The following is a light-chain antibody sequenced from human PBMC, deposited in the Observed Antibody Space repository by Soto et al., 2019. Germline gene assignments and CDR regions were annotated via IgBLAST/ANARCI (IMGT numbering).Light chain of an antibody. J-gene: IGKJ2*01. CDR1: QSVSIN. V-gene: IGKV3-15*01. CDR3: QEYNKWPPTFT. Sequence: EIVMTQSPATLSVSPGERATLSCRASQSVSINLAWYQLKTGQAPRLLIFGASTRATGIPARFSGSGSGTEFTLTISSLQSEDFAVYSGQEYNKWPPTFTCGQGTKLEIK. CDR2: GAS.